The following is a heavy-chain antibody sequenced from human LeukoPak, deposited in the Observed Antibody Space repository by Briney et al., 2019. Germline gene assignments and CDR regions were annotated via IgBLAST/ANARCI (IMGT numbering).Heavy chain of an antibody. CDR1: GGTFSSYA. J-gene: IGHJ5*02. CDR3: ARDFIVVVAATGGWFDP. D-gene: IGHD2-15*01. Sequence: GASVKVSFKASGGTFSSYAISWVRQAPGQGLEWMGRIIPILGIANYAQKFQGRVTITADKSTSTAYMELSSLRSEDTAVYYCARDFIVVVAATGGWFDPWGQGTLVTVSS. V-gene: IGHV1-69*04. CDR2: IIPILGIA.